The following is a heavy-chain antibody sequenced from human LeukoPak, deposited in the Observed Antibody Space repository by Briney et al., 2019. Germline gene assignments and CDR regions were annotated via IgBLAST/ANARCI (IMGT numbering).Heavy chain of an antibody. V-gene: IGHV1-69*06. Sequence: GASVKVSCKASGDSFSNYGFSWVRQAPGQGLEWMGGIIPMFGAPNYAQRFKGRVTITADKSTSTAYMELSSLRSEDTAVYYCARGPPVVLSWFDYWGQGTLVTVSS. CDR3: ARGPPVVLSWFDY. J-gene: IGHJ4*02. CDR2: IIPMFGAP. D-gene: IGHD3-22*01. CDR1: GDSFSNYG.